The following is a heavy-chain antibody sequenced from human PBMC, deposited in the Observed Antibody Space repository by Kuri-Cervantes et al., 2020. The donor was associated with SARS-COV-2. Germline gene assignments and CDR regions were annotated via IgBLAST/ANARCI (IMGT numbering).Heavy chain of an antibody. Sequence: GSLRLSCTVSGGSVRSGSYYWSWIRQPPGKGLEWLGYMYYTGSTNYNPSLKSRITISVDTSKNQFSLRLSSVTAADTAVYYCARHATGYSSSSYLGYYAMDVWGKGTTVTVSS. V-gene: IGHV4-61*01. CDR3: ARHATGYSSSSYLGYYAMDV. CDR2: MYYTGST. J-gene: IGHJ6*04. D-gene: IGHD6-13*01. CDR1: GGSVRSGSYY.